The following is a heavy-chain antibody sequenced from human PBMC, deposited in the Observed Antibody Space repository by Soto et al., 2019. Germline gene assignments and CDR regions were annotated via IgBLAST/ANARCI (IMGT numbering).Heavy chain of an antibody. CDR2: INAGNGNT. CDR1: GYTFTSYA. V-gene: IGHV1-3*01. J-gene: IGHJ4*02. Sequence: ASVKVSCKASGYTFTSYAMHWVRQAPGQRLEWMGWINAGNGNTKYSQKFQGRVTITRDTSASTAYMELSSLRSEDTAVYYRARGFDYDSSGYYPKGVNYWGQGTLVTVSS. D-gene: IGHD3-22*01. CDR3: ARGFDYDSSGYYPKGVNY.